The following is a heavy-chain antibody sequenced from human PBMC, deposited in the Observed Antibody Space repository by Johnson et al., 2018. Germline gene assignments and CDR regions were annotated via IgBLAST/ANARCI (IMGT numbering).Heavy chain of an antibody. Sequence: VQLQESGGGLVKPGGSLRLSCAASGFTFSTYTMNWVRQAPGKGLEWVSSISSSNYIYYADSVKGRFTISRDNAKNSLYMQMNSLRAEATAVHSCTTLLGYGSSTSCAPRGYYYYYRGVWGKGTTVTVSS. J-gene: IGHJ6*03. D-gene: IGHD2-2*01. CDR3: TTLLGYGSSTSCAPRGYYYYYRGV. CDR1: GFTFSTYT. V-gene: IGHV3-21*03. CDR2: ISSSNYI.